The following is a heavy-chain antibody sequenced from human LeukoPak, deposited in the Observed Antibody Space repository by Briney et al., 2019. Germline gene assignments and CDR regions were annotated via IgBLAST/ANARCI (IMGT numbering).Heavy chain of an antibody. D-gene: IGHD3-22*01. CDR2: VYWDDDK. CDR3: AHIAGDSDSNDHYSHFQY. CDR1: GFSLSTTGVG. J-gene: IGHJ4*02. V-gene: IGHV2-5*02. Sequence: SGPTLVKPTQTLTLTCTFSGFSLSTTGVGVGWIRQPPGKALEWLVLVYWDDDKRFSPSLKIRLTISKDTSRNQVVLTMTNMDPVDTATYYCAHIAGDSDSNDHYSHFQYWGQGTPVTVSS.